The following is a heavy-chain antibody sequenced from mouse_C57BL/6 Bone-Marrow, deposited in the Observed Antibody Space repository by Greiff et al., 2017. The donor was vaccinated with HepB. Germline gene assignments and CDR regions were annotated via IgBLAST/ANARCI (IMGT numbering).Heavy chain of an antibody. Sequence: VQLQQSGAELARPGASVKLSCKASGYTFTSYGISWVKQRTGQGLEWIGEIYPRSGNTYYNEKFKGKATLTADKSSSTAYMALRSLTSEDSAVYFCAREPTTVVFPHFDYWGQGTTLTVSS. CDR1: GYTFTSYG. CDR2: IYPRSGNT. J-gene: IGHJ2*01. D-gene: IGHD1-1*01. V-gene: IGHV1-81*01. CDR3: AREPTTVVFPHFDY.